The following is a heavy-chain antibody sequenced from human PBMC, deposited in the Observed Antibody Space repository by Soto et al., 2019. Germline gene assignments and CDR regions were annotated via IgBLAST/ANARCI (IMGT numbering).Heavy chain of an antibody. V-gene: IGHV4-31*03. Sequence: QVQLQESGPGLVKPSQTLSLTCTVSGGSITSGGYYWSWIRQHPGKGLEWIGYIYYSGFTYYTPAPQSXXTKAVDTSKNQFSLKLSSVTAADTAVYYCARSVFPWGQGTLVTVSS. J-gene: IGHJ5*02. CDR1: GGSITSGGYY. CDR2: IYYSGFT. CDR3: ARSVFP.